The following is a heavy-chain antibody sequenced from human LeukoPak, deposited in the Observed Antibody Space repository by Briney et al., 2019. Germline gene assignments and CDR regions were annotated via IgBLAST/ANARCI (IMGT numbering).Heavy chain of an antibody. CDR3: ARALSNDAFDI. CDR1: GYSFTSYW. V-gene: IGHV5-51*01. J-gene: IGHJ3*02. CDR2: IYPGDSDT. Sequence: GESLKISCKGSGYSFTSYWIGWVRQMPGEGLEWMGIIYPGDSDTRYSPSFRGQVTISADKSISTAYLQWSSLKASDTAMYYCARALSNDAFDIWGQGTMVTVSS.